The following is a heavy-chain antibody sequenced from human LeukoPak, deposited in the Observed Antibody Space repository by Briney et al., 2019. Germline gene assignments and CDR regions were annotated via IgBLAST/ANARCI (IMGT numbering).Heavy chain of an antibody. V-gene: IGHV4-61*02. J-gene: IGHJ4*02. CDR3: ARGSGYLGVDS. CDR1: DDSLSGTPYY. D-gene: IGHD3-22*01. Sequence: SQTLSLTCTVSDDSLSGTPYYWTWIRQSAGKGLELIGRIYTSGTTNHNPSLNSRVTMSIDTSKSQFSLKLTSVTAADTALYYCARGSGYLGVDSWGQGILVTVSS. CDR2: IYTSGTT.